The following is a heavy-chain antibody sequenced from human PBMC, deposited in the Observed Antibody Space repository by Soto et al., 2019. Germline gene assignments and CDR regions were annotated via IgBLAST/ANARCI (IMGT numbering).Heavy chain of an antibody. CDR3: ARREIQGPIDY. Sequence: QVQLQESGPGLVKPSDTLSLTCAVSGYSISSSNWWGWIRQPPGKGLEWIGYIYYSGTTYYNQSLKSRVTMSVDTSKNQCSRKLTSVTAVDTAVYYCARREIQGPIDYWGQGTLVTVSS. CDR2: IYYSGTT. V-gene: IGHV4-28*01. CDR1: GYSISSSNW. D-gene: IGHD1-26*01. J-gene: IGHJ4*02.